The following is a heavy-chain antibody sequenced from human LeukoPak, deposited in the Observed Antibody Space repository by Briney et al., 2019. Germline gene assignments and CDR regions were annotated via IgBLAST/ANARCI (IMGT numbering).Heavy chain of an antibody. D-gene: IGHD6-19*01. V-gene: IGHV4-34*01. CDR3: GRGVDSRGWQGRDYFDY. CDR2: INHSGST. Sequence: SETLSLTCAVYGGSFSGYYWSWIRQPPGKGLEWIGEINHSGSTNYNPSLKSRVTISVDTSKNQFSLKLGSVTAADTAVYYCGRGVDSRGWQGRDYFDYWGQGNLVTVSS. J-gene: IGHJ4*02. CDR1: GGSFSGYY.